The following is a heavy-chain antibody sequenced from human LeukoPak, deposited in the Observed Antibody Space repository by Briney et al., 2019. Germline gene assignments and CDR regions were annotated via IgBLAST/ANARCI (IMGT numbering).Heavy chain of an antibody. D-gene: IGHD1-26*01. J-gene: IGHJ4*02. Sequence: GGTLRLSCAASGFTFSSYGMSWVRQAPGKGLEWVSAISGSGGSTYYADSVKGRFTISRDNSKNTLSLQMNSLRAEDTAIYYCAKGRSIVGSPIDYWGQGTLVTVSS. V-gene: IGHV3-23*01. CDR3: AKGRSIVGSPIDY. CDR2: ISGSGGST. CDR1: GFTFSSYG.